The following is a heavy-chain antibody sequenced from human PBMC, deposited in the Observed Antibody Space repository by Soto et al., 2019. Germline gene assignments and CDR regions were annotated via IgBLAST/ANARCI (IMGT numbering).Heavy chain of an antibody. CDR1: GFTFSSYA. CDR3: AKDQLLTSTERIYYYGMDV. D-gene: IGHD4-4*01. V-gene: IGHV3-23*01. CDR2: ISGSGGST. J-gene: IGHJ6*02. Sequence: SGGSLRLSCAASGFTFSSYAMSWVRQAPGKGLEWVSAISGSGGSTYYADSVKGRFTISRDNSKNTLYLQMNSLRAEDTAVYYCAKDQLLTSTERIYYYGMDVWGQGTTVTVSS.